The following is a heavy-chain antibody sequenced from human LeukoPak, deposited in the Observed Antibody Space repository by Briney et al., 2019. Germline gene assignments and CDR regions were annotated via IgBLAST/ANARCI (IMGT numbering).Heavy chain of an antibody. CDR2: VNPNSGGT. CDR3: ARDIDPGNYFDY. CDR1: GYTFTGYY. V-gene: IGHV1-2*02. D-gene: IGHD2-15*01. Sequence: SVKVSCKASGYTFTGYYMHWVRQAHRQGLEWMGWVNPNSGGTNYAQKLQGRVTMTRDTSISTAYTELSRLRSADTAVYYCARDIDPGNYFDYWGQGTLVTVSS. J-gene: IGHJ4*02.